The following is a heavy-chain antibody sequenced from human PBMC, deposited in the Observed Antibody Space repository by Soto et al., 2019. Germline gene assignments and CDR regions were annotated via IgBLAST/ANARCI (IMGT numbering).Heavy chain of an antibody. J-gene: IGHJ4*02. V-gene: IGHV4-59*08. CDR2: IYYSGST. CDR3: ARRQYSAYAIDY. Sequence: NPSETLSLTCTVSGGSISSYYWSWIRQPPGKGLEWIGYIYYSGSTNYNPSLKSRVTISVDTSKNQFSLKLSSVTAADTAVYYCARRQYSAYAIDYWGQGTLVTVSS. D-gene: IGHD5-12*01. CDR1: GGSISSYY.